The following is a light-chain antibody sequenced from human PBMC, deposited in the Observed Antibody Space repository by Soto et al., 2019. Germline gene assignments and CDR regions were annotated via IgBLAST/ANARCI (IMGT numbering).Light chain of an antibody. V-gene: IGLV2-23*01. Sequence: QSALTQPASVSGSPGQSITISCTGTSSDVGSYNFVSWYQQHPGNAPKLIIYEGSKRPSGVSNRFSGSKSGNTASLTISGLRAEDEADYYCCSYAGSSTHVFGTGTKVTVL. CDR3: CSYAGSSTHV. CDR2: EGS. J-gene: IGLJ1*01. CDR1: SSDVGSYNF.